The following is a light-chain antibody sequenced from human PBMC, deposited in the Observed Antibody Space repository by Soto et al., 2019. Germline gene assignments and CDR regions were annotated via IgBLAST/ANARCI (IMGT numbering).Light chain of an antibody. J-gene: IGKJ1*01. CDR1: QSISRN. CDR2: AAS. CDR3: QQSDSAPWT. V-gene: IGKV1-39*01. Sequence: DIQMTQSPSSLSASVGDRVTITCRASQSISRNLNWYQQKPGKAPKLLIYAASSLQSGVPSRFSGSGSGTDFTLTISSLQPEDFATYYCQQSDSAPWTFGQGTKVEIK.